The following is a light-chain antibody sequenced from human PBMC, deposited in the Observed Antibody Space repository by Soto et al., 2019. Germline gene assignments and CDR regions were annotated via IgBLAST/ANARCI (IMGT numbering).Light chain of an antibody. J-gene: IGKJ1*01. CDR1: QSISVW. V-gene: IGKV1-5*03. Sequence: LQMTQSTSTLSAAVGDRVTITFRASQSISVWLAWYQQKAGKAPNLLIYKASRLESGVPSRFSGSGSETEFTLTISGLQPGDSATYYCQQYNSYSPTFGQGTKVDIK. CDR2: KAS. CDR3: QQYNSYSPT.